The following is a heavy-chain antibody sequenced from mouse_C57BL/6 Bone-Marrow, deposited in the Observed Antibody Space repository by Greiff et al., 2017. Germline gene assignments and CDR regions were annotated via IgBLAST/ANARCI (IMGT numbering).Heavy chain of an antibody. CDR2: IYPGSGNT. Sequence: VQLQQSGAELVRPGASVKLSCKASGYTFTDYYINWVKQRPGQGLEWIARIYPGSGNTYYNEKFKGKATLTAEKSSSTAYMQLSSLTSEDSAVXFCVGYYYGSSYPAWFAYWGQGTLVTVSA. J-gene: IGHJ3*01. CDR3: VGYYYGSSYPAWFAY. V-gene: IGHV1-76*01. CDR1: GYTFTDYY. D-gene: IGHD1-1*01.